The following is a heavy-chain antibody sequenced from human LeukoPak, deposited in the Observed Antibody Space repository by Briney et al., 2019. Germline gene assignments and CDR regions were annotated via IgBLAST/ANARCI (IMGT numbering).Heavy chain of an antibody. V-gene: IGHV3-30-3*01. J-gene: IGHJ4*02. CDR3: ARFLVVAAFDY. Sequence: GGSLRLSCAASGFTFSSYAMHWVRQAPGKGLEWVAVISYDGSNKYYADSVKGRFTISRDNSKNTLYLQMNSLRAEDTAVYYCARFLVVAAFDYWGQGTLSPSPQ. CDR2: ISYDGSNK. D-gene: IGHD2-15*01. CDR1: GFTFSSYA.